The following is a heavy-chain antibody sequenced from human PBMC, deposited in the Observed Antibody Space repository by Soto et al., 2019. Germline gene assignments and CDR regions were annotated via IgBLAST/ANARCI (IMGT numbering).Heavy chain of an antibody. V-gene: IGHV3-23*01. CDR1: GFTFSSYA. D-gene: IGHD3-22*01. Sequence: PGGSLRLSCAASGFTFSSYAMSWIRQAPGKGLEWVSAISGSGGSTYYADSVKGRFTISRDNSKNTLYLQMNSLRAEDTAVYYSAKDRQTLDYYDSSGYYHHYYYYYYGMDVWGQGTTVTVSS. J-gene: IGHJ6*02. CDR2: ISGSGGST. CDR3: AKDRQTLDYYDSSGYYHHYYYYYYGMDV.